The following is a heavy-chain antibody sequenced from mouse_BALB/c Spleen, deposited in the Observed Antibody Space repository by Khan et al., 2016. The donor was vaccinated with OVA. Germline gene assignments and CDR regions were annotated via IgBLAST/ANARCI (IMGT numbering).Heavy chain of an antibody. CDR2: ISSGGFYT. CDR1: GFTFSNYG. Sequence: EVQVVESGGDLVKPGGSLKLSCAASGFTFSNYGMSWVRQTPDKRLDWVTTISSGGFYTYYTDSVKGRFTISRDNANNTLYLQMSGLKSEDSAMYYCARHERGTMDYWGQGASVTVSS. J-gene: IGHJ4*01. CDR3: ARHERGTMDY. V-gene: IGHV5-6*01.